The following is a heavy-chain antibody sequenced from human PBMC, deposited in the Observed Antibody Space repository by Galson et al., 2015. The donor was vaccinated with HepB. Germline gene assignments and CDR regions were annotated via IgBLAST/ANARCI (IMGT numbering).Heavy chain of an antibody. Sequence: SLRLSCAASGFTFSSYWMSWVRQAPGKGLEWVANIKQDGSEKYYVDSVKGRFTISRDNAKNSLYLQMNSLRAEDTAVYYCARDGVSDSSGYYSEDAFDIWGQGTMVTVSS. CDR3: ARDGVSDSSGYYSEDAFDI. D-gene: IGHD3-22*01. V-gene: IGHV3-7*01. CDR2: IKQDGSEK. CDR1: GFTFSSYW. J-gene: IGHJ3*02.